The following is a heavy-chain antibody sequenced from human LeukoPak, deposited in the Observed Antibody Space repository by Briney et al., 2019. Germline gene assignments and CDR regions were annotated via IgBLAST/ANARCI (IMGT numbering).Heavy chain of an antibody. Sequence: PGGSLRLSCAASGFTFSSYGMHWVRQAPGKGLEWVAVIWYDGSNKYYADSVKGRFTISRDNSKNTLYLQMNSLRAEDTAVYYYARAPGKSYYYYYYGMDVWGQGTTVTVSS. CDR1: GFTFSSYG. CDR2: IWYDGSNK. D-gene: IGHD1-1*01. CDR3: ARAPGKSYYYYYYGMDV. V-gene: IGHV3-33*01. J-gene: IGHJ6*02.